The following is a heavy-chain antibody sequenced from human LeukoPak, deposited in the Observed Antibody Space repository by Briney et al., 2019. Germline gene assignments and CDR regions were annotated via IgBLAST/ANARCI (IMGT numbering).Heavy chain of an antibody. Sequence: GGSLRLSCAASGFTFSSYSMSWVRQAPGKGLEWVSGISGGGGTYYADSVKGRFTISRDNPKNTLYLQGNSLRAEDTGVYYCAKEPPYCGGDCYFLLDYWGQGTLVIVSS. CDR1: GFTFSSYS. J-gene: IGHJ4*02. D-gene: IGHD2-21*02. V-gene: IGHV3-23*01. CDR2: ISGGGGT. CDR3: AKEPPYCGGDCYFLLDY.